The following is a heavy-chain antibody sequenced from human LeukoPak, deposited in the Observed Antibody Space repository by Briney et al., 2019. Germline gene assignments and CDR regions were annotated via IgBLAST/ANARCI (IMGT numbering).Heavy chain of an antibody. CDR3: ARGPGYSYTFDY. J-gene: IGHJ4*02. CDR2: IYTSGST. D-gene: IGHD5-18*01. Sequence: PSQTLSLTCTVSGGSISSGSYYWRWIRQPAGKGLEWIGRIYTSGSTNYNPSLKSRVPISVDTSKNQFSLKLSSVTAADTAVYYCARGPGYSYTFDYWGQGTLVSVSS. CDR1: GGSISSGSYY. V-gene: IGHV4-61*02.